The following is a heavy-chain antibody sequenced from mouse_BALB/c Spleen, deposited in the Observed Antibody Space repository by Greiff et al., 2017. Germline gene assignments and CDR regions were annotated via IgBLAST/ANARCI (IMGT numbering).Heavy chain of an antibody. V-gene: IGHV1-82*01. CDR2: IYPGDGDT. CDR1: GYAFSSSW. Sequence: LQQSGPELVKPGASVKISCKASGYAFSSSWMNWVKQRPGQGLEWIGRIYPGDGDTNYNGKFKGKATLTADKSSSTAYMQLSSLTSVDSAVYFCARSYSDYAMDYWGQGTSVTVSS. D-gene: IGHD1-1*01. J-gene: IGHJ4*01. CDR3: ARSYSDYAMDY.